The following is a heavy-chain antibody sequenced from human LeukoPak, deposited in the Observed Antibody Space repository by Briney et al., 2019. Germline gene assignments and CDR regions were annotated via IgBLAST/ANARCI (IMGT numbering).Heavy chain of an antibody. CDR1: GGTFSSYG. CDR3: ARDNNDYIWGSYRYGCDP. D-gene: IGHD3-16*02. J-gene: IGHJ5*02. V-gene: IGHV1-69*06. CDR2: IIPFFGRA. Sequence: ASVKVSCKASGGTFSSYGISWVRQAPGQGLEWMGGIIPFFGRADYAQKFQGRVTITADKSTSTAYMDLTSLKSEDPAVYYCARDNNDYIWGSYRYGCDPWGQGTLVSVSS.